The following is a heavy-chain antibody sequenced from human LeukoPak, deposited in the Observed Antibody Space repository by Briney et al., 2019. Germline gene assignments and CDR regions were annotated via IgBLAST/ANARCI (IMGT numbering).Heavy chain of an antibody. CDR1: GFTFSSYA. Sequence: PGGSLRLSCAASGFTFSSYAMSWVRQAPGKGLEWVSAISGSGGSTYYADSVKGRFTISRDNSKNTLYLQMNSLRAEDTAVYYCAKGTYIVGATSLIDYCGQGTLVTVSS. J-gene: IGHJ4*02. CDR3: AKGTYIVGATSLIDY. CDR2: ISGSGGST. V-gene: IGHV3-23*01. D-gene: IGHD1-26*01.